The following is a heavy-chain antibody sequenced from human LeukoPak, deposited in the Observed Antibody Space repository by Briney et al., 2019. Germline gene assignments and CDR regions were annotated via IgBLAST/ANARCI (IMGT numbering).Heavy chain of an antibody. D-gene: IGHD5-12*01. CDR2: IYYSGST. CDR3: ARAHGVATIFY. V-gene: IGHV4-30-4*01. CDR1: GGSISSGDYY. Sequence: SETPSLTCTVSGGSISSGDYYWSWIRQPPGKGLEWIGYIYYSGSTYYNPSLKSRVTISVDTSKNQFSLKLSSVTAADTAVYYCARAHGVATIFYWGQGTLVTVSS. J-gene: IGHJ4*02.